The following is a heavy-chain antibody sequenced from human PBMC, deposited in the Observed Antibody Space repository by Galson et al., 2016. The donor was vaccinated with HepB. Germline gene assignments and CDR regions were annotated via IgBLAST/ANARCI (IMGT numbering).Heavy chain of an antibody. CDR2: IDWEGDK. CDR3: ARVPPGYSGYFDY. Sequence: PALVKPTQTLTLTCTLSGFSLTTHGVCVSWIRQPPGKALEWVALIDWEGDKFYSESLETRLAISRDTSKNQVVLTMTDVDPVDTATYYCARVPPGYSGYFDYWGQGALITVSS. V-gene: IGHV2-70*01. CDR1: GFSLTTHGVC. J-gene: IGHJ4*02. D-gene: IGHD2-21*01.